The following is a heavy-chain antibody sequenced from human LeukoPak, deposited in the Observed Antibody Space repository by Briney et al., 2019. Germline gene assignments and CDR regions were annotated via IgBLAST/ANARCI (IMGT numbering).Heavy chain of an antibody. J-gene: IGHJ6*02. V-gene: IGHV1-8*01. CDR2: MNPNRGNT. D-gene: IGHD3-3*01. CDR3: ARVPLNSNYDFWSGYLVYGMDV. CDR1: GYTFTSYD. Sequence: ASVKVSCKASGYTFTSYDINWVRQATGQGLEWMGWMNPNRGNTGYAQKFQGRVTMTRNTSISTAYMELSSLRSEDTAVYYCARVPLNSNYDFWSGYLVYGMDVWGQGTTVTVSS.